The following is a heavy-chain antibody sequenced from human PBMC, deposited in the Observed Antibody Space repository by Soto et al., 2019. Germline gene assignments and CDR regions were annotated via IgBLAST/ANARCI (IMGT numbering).Heavy chain of an antibody. CDR1: GFTVSSNY. Sequence: GGSLRLSCAASGFTVSSNYMSWVRQAPGKGLEWVSVISGSGGSTYYADSVKGRFTISRDNSKNTLYLQMNSLRAEDTAVYYCAKDHGLNIRWELFTAYDYWGQGTLVTVSS. CDR3: AKDHGLNIRWELFTAYDY. V-gene: IGHV3-23*01. CDR2: ISGSGGST. J-gene: IGHJ4*02. D-gene: IGHD1-26*01.